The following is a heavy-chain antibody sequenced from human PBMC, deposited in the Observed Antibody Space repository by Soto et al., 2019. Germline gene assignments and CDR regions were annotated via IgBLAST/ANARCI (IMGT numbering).Heavy chain of an antibody. Sequence: ASVKVSCKASGYTFTNYGISWVRQAPGQGLEWMGWISAYNGNTNYAQKLQGRLTMTTDTSTSTAYMELRSLRSDDTAVYYCASFREGYSYGWSYYYGMDVWGQGTTVTVSS. J-gene: IGHJ6*02. CDR2: ISAYNGNT. D-gene: IGHD5-18*01. CDR3: ASFREGYSYGWSYYYGMDV. V-gene: IGHV1-18*01. CDR1: GYTFTNYG.